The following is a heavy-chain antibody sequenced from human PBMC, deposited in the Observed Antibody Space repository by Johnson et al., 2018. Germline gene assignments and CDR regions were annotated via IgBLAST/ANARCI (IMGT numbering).Heavy chain of an antibody. J-gene: IGHJ3*02. V-gene: IGHV3-33*01. CDR2: IWYDGSNK. CDR3: ARVLGRDSSAREAFDI. Sequence: VQLVESGGGVVQXGRSLRLSCAASGFTFSSYGMHWVRQAPGKGLEWVAVIWYDGSNKYYADSVKGRYTISRDKSKNTLSLQMNSLRAEDTAVYYCARVLGRDSSAREAFDIWGQGTMVTVSS. CDR1: GFTFSSYG. D-gene: IGHD3-22*01.